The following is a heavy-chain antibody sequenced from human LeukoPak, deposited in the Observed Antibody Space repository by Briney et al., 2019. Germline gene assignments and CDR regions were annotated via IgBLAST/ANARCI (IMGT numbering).Heavy chain of an antibody. CDR3: ARESTPLRGAFDP. Sequence: AGGSLRLSCAASGFTVRNNHMSGVRQARGKGLEWVSVIDSRDNTYHADSVKGRFTISRHTSKNTLYLQMNSLRAEDTAVYYCARESTPLRGAFDPWGPGTLVTVSS. CDR2: IDSRDNT. J-gene: IGHJ5*02. V-gene: IGHV3-53*04. CDR1: GFTVRNNH. D-gene: IGHD5-24*01.